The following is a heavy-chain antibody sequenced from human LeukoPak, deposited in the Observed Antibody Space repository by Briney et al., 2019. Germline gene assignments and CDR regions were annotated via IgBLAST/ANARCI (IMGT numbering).Heavy chain of an antibody. CDR1: GFTFVNAW. CDR3: TTDRELFYDYVWGSYRLFDS. V-gene: IGHV3-15*01. J-gene: IGHJ4*02. Sequence: GGSLRLSCAASGFTFVNAWMSWIRQAPGKGLEWVGRIKRKGDGGTTDYAAPVRGRFTISREESKNVLYLQMNSLKTEDTAVYYCTTDRELFYDYVWGSYRLFDSWGQGTLVTVSS. CDR2: IKRKGDGGTT. D-gene: IGHD3-16*02.